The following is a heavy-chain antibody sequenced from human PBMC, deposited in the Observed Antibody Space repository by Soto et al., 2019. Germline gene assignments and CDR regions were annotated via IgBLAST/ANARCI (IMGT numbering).Heavy chain of an antibody. CDR1: GFNGDDYA. D-gene: IGHD3-10*01. Sequence: EVQLVESGGGLVQPGGSLRLSCAASGFNGDDYAFNWVRQAPGKGLEWVAGISGEGGSIGYADSVKGRFIISTDNAKISLYLQLNSLRAEDTALYYCATGPGGYYGSGSQKTWYYYYMVVWGKGTTVTVSS. CDR3: ATGPGGYYGSGSQKTWYYYYMVV. J-gene: IGHJ6*03. CDR2: ISGEGGSI. V-gene: IGHV3-9*01.